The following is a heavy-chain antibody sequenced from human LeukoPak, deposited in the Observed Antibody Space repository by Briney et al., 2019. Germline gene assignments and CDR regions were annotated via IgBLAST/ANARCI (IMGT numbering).Heavy chain of an antibody. Sequence: GGSLRLSCAASGFTFSSYAMSWVRQALGKRLEWVSGISGSGGSTDYTDSVKGRFTISRDISKNTLYLQMNSLRADDTAVYYCATDSSSWYFDYWGQGTLVTVSS. CDR1: GFTFSSYA. J-gene: IGHJ4*02. CDR3: ATDSSSWYFDY. D-gene: IGHD6-13*01. V-gene: IGHV3-23*01. CDR2: ISGSGGST.